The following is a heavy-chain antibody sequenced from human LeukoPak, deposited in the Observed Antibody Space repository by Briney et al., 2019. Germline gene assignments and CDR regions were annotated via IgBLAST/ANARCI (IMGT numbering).Heavy chain of an antibody. Sequence: GGSLGLSCAASGFTFSNYRLHWVRQAPGKGLVWVSRINTDGSSTAYADSVKGRFTISRDNAKNTLYLQMNSLRAEDTAVYYCARGSDYYNTYYFDYWGQGTLVTVSS. CDR3: ARGSDYYNTYYFDY. D-gene: IGHD5-12*01. CDR1: GFTFSNYR. CDR2: INTDGSST. V-gene: IGHV3-74*01. J-gene: IGHJ4*02.